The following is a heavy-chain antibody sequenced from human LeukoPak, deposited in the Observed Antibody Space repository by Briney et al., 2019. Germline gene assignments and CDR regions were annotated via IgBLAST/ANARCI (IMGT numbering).Heavy chain of an antibody. D-gene: IGHD3-10*01. CDR2: IYYSGST. Sequence: PSETLSLTCTVSGGSISSYYWSWIRQPPGKGLEWIGYIYYSGSTNYNPSLKSRVTISVDTSKNQFSLKLSSVTATDTAVYYCARALIPITMVRGVVYYYYGMDVWGQGTTVTVSS. V-gene: IGHV4-59*01. CDR1: GGSISSYY. J-gene: IGHJ6*02. CDR3: ARALIPITMVRGVVYYYYGMDV.